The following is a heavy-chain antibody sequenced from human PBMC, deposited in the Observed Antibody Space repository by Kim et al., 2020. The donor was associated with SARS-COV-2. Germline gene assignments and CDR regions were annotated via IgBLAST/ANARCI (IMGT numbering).Heavy chain of an antibody. CDR2: IFYSGST. CDR3: ARSAGRASSHQVDY. V-gene: IGHV4-59*01. J-gene: IGHJ4*02. Sequence: SETLSLTCPVSSASMSSYYWSWIRQLPGKGLEWIGYIFYSGSTNYNPSLKSRVTISWDTSRNQFSLDLTALIDADTAVYYFARSAGRASSHQVDYWGPG. D-gene: IGHD3-10*01. CDR1: SASMSSYY.